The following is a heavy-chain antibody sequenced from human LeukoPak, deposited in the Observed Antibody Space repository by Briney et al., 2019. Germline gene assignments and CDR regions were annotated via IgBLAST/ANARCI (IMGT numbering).Heavy chain of an antibody. Sequence: GASAKVSCKASGYTFSSYGISWVRQAPGQGLEWMGWISAYNGNTNYAQKLQGRVTMTTDTSTSTAYMELRSLRSDDTAVYYCARDRYYYGSGSYYNVRTPGGALNHYYGMDVWGQGTTVTVSS. CDR1: GYTFSSYG. CDR2: ISAYNGNT. V-gene: IGHV1-18*01. CDR3: ARDRYYYGSGSYYNVRTPGGALNHYYGMDV. D-gene: IGHD3-10*01. J-gene: IGHJ6*02.